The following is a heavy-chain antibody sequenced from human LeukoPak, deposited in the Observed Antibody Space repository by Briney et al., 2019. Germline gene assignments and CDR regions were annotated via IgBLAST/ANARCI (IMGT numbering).Heavy chain of an antibody. V-gene: IGHV1-2*02. CDR2: INPNSGGT. D-gene: IGHD3-3*01. Sequence: ASVKVSCKASGYTFTGYYMHWVRQAPGQGLEWMGWINPNSGGTNFAQEFQGRVTMTRDTSISTAYMELSRLRSDDTAVYYCASAVLIFGVGQDAFDIWGQGTMVTVSS. J-gene: IGHJ3*02. CDR1: GYTFTGYY. CDR3: ASAVLIFGVGQDAFDI.